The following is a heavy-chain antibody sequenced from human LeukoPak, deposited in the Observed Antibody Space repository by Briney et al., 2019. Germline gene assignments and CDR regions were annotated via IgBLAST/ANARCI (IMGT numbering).Heavy chain of an antibody. Sequence: ASETLSLTCTVSGGSISSYYWSWIRQPPGKGLEWIGYFYYSGSTNYNPSLKSRVTISVDTSKNQFSLKLSSVTAADTAVYYCARTTVITPYFDYWGQGTLVTVSS. D-gene: IGHD4-23*01. CDR2: FYYSGST. CDR3: ARTTVITPYFDY. J-gene: IGHJ4*02. CDR1: GGSISSYY. V-gene: IGHV4-59*01.